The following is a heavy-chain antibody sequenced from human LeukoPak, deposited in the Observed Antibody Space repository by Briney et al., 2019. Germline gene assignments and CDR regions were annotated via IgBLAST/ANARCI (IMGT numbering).Heavy chain of an antibody. CDR3: MMLERVPEVLGYCSGGSCLDAFDI. V-gene: IGHV3-48*01. D-gene: IGHD2-15*01. CDR1: GFTFSSYS. J-gene: IGHJ3*02. CDR2: ISSSSSTI. Sequence: GGSLRLSCAASGFTFSSYSMNWVRQAPGKGLEWVSYISSSSSTIYYADSVKGRFTISRDNAKNSLYLQMNSLRAEDTAVYYCMMLERVPEVLGYCSGGSCLDAFDIWGQGTMVTVSS.